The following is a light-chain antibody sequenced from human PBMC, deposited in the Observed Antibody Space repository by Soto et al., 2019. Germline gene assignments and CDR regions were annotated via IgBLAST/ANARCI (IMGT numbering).Light chain of an antibody. CDR1: RGHISYS. Sequence: QSALTQSSSASASLGSSVKLTCTLSRGHISYSIAWHQQQPGKAPRYLMKLEGSGSYNKGSGVPDRFSGSSSGADRYLTISNLQFEDEADYYCETWDRNTRVFGGGTKLTVL. J-gene: IGLJ2*01. CDR3: ETWDRNTRV. CDR2: LEGSGSY. V-gene: IGLV4-60*02.